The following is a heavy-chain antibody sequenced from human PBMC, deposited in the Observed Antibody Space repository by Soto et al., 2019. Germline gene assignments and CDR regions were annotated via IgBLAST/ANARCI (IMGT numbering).Heavy chain of an antibody. CDR1: GGTLNNYV. Sequence: QVRLVQSGAEVKKPGSSVKVSCKASGGTLNNYVLNWVRQAPGQGLEWMGAIIPVSGPADYAQRFQGRVTITADLSTATGYMELSSLTSDDTAVYYCAGGPWEPNWGQGTLVTVSS. CDR2: IIPVSGPA. CDR3: AGGPWEPN. J-gene: IGHJ4*02. D-gene: IGHD1-26*01. V-gene: IGHV1-69*01.